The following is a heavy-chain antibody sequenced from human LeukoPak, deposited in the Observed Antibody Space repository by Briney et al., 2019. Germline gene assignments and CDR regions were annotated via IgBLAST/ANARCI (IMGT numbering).Heavy chain of an antibody. Sequence: SQTLSLTCTVSGGSVTSGNYYWNWIRQPAGKGLEWIGRIYTNGGASYNPSLKSRVTMSVDTSKNQFSLKLSSVTAADTAVYYCARDYYYDSSGYYRGLFAFDIWGQGTMVTVSS. CDR2: IYTNGGA. J-gene: IGHJ3*02. CDR3: ARDYYYDSSGYYRGLFAFDI. CDR1: GGSVTSGNYY. D-gene: IGHD3-22*01. V-gene: IGHV4-61*02.